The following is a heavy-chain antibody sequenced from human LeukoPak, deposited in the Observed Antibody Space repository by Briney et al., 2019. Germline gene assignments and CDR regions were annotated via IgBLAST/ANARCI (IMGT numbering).Heavy chain of an antibody. J-gene: IGHJ4*02. Sequence: GGSLRLSCAASGFTFSRYAMSCVRQAPGKALEGVSAISGSGGSTYYADSVKGRFTISRDNSKNTLYLQMNSLRAEETAVYYWAKEPVYGDYSDYGGQGTLAT. CDR1: GFTFSRYA. V-gene: IGHV3-23*01. CDR3: AKEPVYGDYSDY. D-gene: IGHD4-17*01. CDR2: ISGSGGST.